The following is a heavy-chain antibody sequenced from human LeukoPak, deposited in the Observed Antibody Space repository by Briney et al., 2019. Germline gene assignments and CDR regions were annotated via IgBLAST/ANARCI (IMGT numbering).Heavy chain of an antibody. CDR2: INPNSGGT. Sequence: GASVKVSCKASGYTFTGYYMHWVRQAPGQGLEWMGWINPNSGGTNYAQKFQGRVTMTRDTSISTAHMELSRLRSDDTAVYYCARDFGQQQLVLWGWGQGTLVTVSS. CDR3: ARDFGQQQLVLWG. V-gene: IGHV1-2*02. CDR1: GYTFTGYY. J-gene: IGHJ4*02. D-gene: IGHD6-13*01.